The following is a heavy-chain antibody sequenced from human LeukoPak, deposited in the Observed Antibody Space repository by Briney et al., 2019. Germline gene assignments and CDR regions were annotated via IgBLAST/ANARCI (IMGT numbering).Heavy chain of an antibody. Sequence: PGGSLRLSCAASGFTVSSNYMSWVRQAPGKGLEWVSVIYSGGSTYYADSVEGRFTISRDNSKNTLYLQMNSLRAEDTAVYYCARAEDSAVQLDYWGQGTLVTFSS. CDR2: IYSGGST. CDR3: ARAEDSAVQLDY. V-gene: IGHV3-66*02. D-gene: IGHD5-24*01. J-gene: IGHJ4*02. CDR1: GFTVSSNY.